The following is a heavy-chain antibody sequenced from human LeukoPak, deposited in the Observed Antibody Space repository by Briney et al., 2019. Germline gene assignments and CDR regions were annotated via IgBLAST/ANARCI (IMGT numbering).Heavy chain of an antibody. Sequence: GGSLTLTCAASGFTLSTYGMHWVRQAPGKGLEWVALISYDGSNEYYADSVKGRFTISRDKSNNTLYLQMNSLRPEDTAVYYCARAATVWALVPAAVGGQGTLVTVSS. CDR2: ISYDGSNE. CDR1: GFTLSTYG. J-gene: IGHJ4*02. V-gene: IGHV3-33*08. D-gene: IGHD2-2*01. CDR3: ARAATVWALVPAAV.